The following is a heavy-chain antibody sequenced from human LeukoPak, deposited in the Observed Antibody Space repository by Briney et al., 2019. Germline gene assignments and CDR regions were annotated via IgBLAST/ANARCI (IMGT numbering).Heavy chain of an antibody. V-gene: IGHV1-69*05. CDR2: IIPIFGTA. CDR1: GGTFSSYA. Sequence: ASVKVSCKASGGTFSSYAISWVRQAPGQGLEWMGGIIPIFGTANYAQKFQGRVTITTDESTSTAYMELSSLRSEDTAVYYCARGHGQYRSGVFDYWGQGTLVTVSS. CDR3: ARGHGQYRSGVFDY. D-gene: IGHD6-19*01. J-gene: IGHJ4*02.